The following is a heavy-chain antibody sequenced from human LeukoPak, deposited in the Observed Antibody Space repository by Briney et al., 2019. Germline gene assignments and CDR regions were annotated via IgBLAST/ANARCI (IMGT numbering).Heavy chain of an antibody. V-gene: IGHV4-38-2*01. J-gene: IGHJ5*02. D-gene: IGHD3-22*01. CDR2: ISYSGTT. CDR1: DYSIRIGYY. CDR3: VASLGSYDSSGYYHSWFDP. Sequence: SETLSLTCAVSDYSIRIGYYWGWIRQPPVKGLEWIGSISYSGTTYYNPSLKSRVTISLGTSNNQFSLKLASVTAADTAVYYCVASLGSYDSSGYYHSWFDPWGQGTLVTVSS.